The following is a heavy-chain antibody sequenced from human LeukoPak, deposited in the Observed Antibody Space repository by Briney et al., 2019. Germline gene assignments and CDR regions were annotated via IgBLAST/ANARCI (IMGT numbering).Heavy chain of an antibody. D-gene: IGHD5/OR15-5a*01. V-gene: IGHV4-59*01. CDR2: ISSSETT. Sequence: SETLSLTCPVSGGSISSFYWSWIRQPPGKGLEYIGYISSSETTSYNPSLKSRVTTSIDTSKNQFSLNLTSVTAADTAVYYCARDKGLPQAFDIWGQGTMVTVSS. J-gene: IGHJ3*02. CDR3: ARDKGLPQAFDI. CDR1: GGSISSFY.